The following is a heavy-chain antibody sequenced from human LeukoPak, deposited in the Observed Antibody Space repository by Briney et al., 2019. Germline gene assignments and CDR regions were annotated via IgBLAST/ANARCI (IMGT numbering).Heavy chain of an antibody. CDR1: GFTFSSYA. J-gene: IGHJ4*02. Sequence: GGSLRLSCAASGFTFSSYAMSWVRQAPGKGLEWVSAISGSGGSTYYADSVKGRFTISRDNSKNTLYLQMNSLRAEDTAVYYXXXDDPGYSGYDFFDYWGQGTLVTVSS. D-gene: IGHD5-12*01. CDR3: XXDDPGYSGYDFFDY. V-gene: IGHV3-23*01. CDR2: ISGSGGST.